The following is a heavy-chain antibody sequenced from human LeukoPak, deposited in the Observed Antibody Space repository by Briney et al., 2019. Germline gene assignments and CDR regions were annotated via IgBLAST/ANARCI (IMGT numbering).Heavy chain of an antibody. Sequence: PGGSQRLSCAASGFTVSSNYMSWVRQAPGKGLEWVSVIYSGGSTYYADSVKGRFTISRDNSKNTLYLQMNSLRAEDTAVYYCARDAYGSIDYWGQGTLVTVSS. J-gene: IGHJ4*02. CDR3: ARDAYGSIDY. CDR1: GFTVSSNY. CDR2: IYSGGST. D-gene: IGHD3-10*01. V-gene: IGHV3-66*01.